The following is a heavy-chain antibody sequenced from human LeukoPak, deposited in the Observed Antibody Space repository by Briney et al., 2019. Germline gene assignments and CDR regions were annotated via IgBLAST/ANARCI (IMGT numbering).Heavy chain of an antibody. J-gene: IGHJ5*02. CDR3: ARGRTSRYCSSTSCPYNWFGP. V-gene: IGHV3-74*01. Sequence: GGSLRLSCAASGFTFSSYWMHWVRQAPGKGLVWVSRINSDGSSTSYADSVKGRFTISRDNAKNTLYLQMNSLRAEDTAVYYCARGRTSRYCSSTSCPYNWFGPWGQGTLVTVSS. CDR1: GFTFSSYW. D-gene: IGHD2-2*01. CDR2: INSDGSST.